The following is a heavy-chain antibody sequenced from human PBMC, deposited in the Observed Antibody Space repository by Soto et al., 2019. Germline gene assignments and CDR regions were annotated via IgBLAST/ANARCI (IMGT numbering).Heavy chain of an antibody. CDR1: GGSISNYY. CDR2: IYTSGST. V-gene: IGHV4-4*07. D-gene: IGHD3-3*01. J-gene: IGHJ6*02. CDR3: ARGTTIRLDGYGMDV. Sequence: QVQLQESGPGLVKPSETLSLTCTVSGGSISNYYWSWIRQPAGKGLEWIGRIYTSGSTNYNPSLKSRVTMSVDTSKNQFSLKLSSVTAADTAVYYCARGTTIRLDGYGMDVWGQGTTVTVSS.